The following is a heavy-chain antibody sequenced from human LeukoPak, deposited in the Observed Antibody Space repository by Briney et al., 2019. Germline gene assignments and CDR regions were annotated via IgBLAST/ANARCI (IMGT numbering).Heavy chain of an antibody. Sequence: GGSLRLSCAASGFTFSSYTMNWVRQAPGKGLEWVSSISSDSNYIYYADSVKGRFTISRDNAWDSLYLQMNSLRAEDTAVYYCARKENILTGYYDHWGQGTLVTVSS. V-gene: IGHV3-21*01. CDR3: ARKENILTGYYDH. J-gene: IGHJ5*02. CDR2: ISSDSNYI. CDR1: GFTFSSYT. D-gene: IGHD3-9*01.